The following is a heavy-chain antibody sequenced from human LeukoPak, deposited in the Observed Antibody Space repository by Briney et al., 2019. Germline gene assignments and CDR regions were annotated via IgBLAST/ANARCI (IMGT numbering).Heavy chain of an antibody. CDR3: ARDLSGRGYYPGY. Sequence: PGGSLRLSCAASGFTFSSYAMHWVRQAPGKGLEWVAVISYDGSNKYYADSVKGRFTISRDNSKNTLYLQTNSLRAEDTAVYYCARDLSGRGYYPGYWGQGTLVTVSS. CDR2: ISYDGSNK. J-gene: IGHJ4*02. V-gene: IGHV3-30*04. CDR1: GFTFSSYA. D-gene: IGHD3-22*01.